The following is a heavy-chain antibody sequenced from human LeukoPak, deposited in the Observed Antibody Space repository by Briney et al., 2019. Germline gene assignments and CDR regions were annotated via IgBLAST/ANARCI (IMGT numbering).Heavy chain of an antibody. CDR3: ARGVSRLYYYYMDV. Sequence: GASVKVSCKASGYTFTGYYMHWVRHAPGQGLEWMGWINPNSGGTNYAQKFQGRVTMTRDTSISTAYMELSRLRSDDTAVYYCARGVSRLYYYYMDVWGKGTTVTVSS. CDR1: GYTFTGYY. D-gene: IGHD3-10*01. J-gene: IGHJ6*03. CDR2: INPNSGGT. V-gene: IGHV1-2*02.